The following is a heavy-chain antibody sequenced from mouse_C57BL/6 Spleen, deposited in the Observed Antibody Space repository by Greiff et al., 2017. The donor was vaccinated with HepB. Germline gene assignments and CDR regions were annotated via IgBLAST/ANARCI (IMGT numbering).Heavy chain of an antibody. Sequence: EVHLVESGPELVKPGASVKISCKASGYSFTGYYMNWVKQSPEKSLEWIGEMNPCTGGTTYNQKFKAKATLTVDKSPSTAYMQLKSLTSEDSAVYYCARPPVGRYYFDYWGQGTTLTVSS. CDR2: MNPCTGGT. J-gene: IGHJ2*01. V-gene: IGHV1-42*01. D-gene: IGHD4-1*01. CDR3: ARPPVGRYYFDY. CDR1: GYSFTGYY.